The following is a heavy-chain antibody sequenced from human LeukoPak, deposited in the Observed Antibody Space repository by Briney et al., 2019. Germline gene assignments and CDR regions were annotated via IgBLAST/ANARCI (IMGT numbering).Heavy chain of an antibody. Sequence: GRSLRLSCAASGFTFSSYAMSWVRQAPGKGLEWVANIKQDGSEKYYVDSVKGRFTISRDNAKNSLYLQMNSLRAEDTAVYYCASSSIGSYGSGSSLPATAHYYYGMDVWGQGTTVTVSS. CDR1: GFTFSSYA. CDR2: IKQDGSEK. V-gene: IGHV3-7*01. J-gene: IGHJ6*02. CDR3: ASSSIGSYGSGSSLPATAHYYYGMDV. D-gene: IGHD3-10*01.